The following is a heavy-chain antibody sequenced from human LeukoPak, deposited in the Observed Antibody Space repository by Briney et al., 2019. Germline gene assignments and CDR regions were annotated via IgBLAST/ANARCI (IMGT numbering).Heavy chain of an antibody. CDR3: ARANPLGYCSGGSCLDAFDI. Sequence: SETLSLTCAVYGGSFSGYYWSWIRQPPGKGLEWIGEINHGGSTNYNPSLKSRVTISVDTSKNQFSLKLSSVTAADTAVYYCARANPLGYCSGGSCLDAFDIWGQGTMVTVSS. D-gene: IGHD2-15*01. CDR1: GGSFSGYY. J-gene: IGHJ3*02. V-gene: IGHV4-34*01. CDR2: INHGGST.